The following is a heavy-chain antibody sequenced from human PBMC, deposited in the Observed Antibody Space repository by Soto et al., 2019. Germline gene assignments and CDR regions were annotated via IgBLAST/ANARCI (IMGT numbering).Heavy chain of an antibody. CDR2: IYHSGGT. D-gene: IGHD6-6*01. V-gene: IGHV4-38-2*02. CDR3: ARDLRADSAARRTLTVFYYGMDV. J-gene: IGHJ6*02. CDR1: GYSISSGYY. Sequence: SETLSLTCAVSGYSISSGYYWGWIRQPPGKGLEWIGSIYHSGGTYYNPSLKSRVTISVDTSKNQFSLKLSSVTAADTAVYYCARDLRADSAARRTLTVFYYGMDVWGQGTTVTVSS.